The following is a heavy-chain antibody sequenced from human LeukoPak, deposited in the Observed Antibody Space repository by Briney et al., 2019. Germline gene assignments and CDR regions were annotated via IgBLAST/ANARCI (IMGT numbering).Heavy chain of an antibody. J-gene: IGHJ4*02. CDR2: IYYSGST. Sequence: SETLSLTCTVSGGSISSYYWSWIRQPPGKGLEWIGYIYYSGSTNYNPSLKSRVTISVDTSKNQFSLKLGSVTAADTAVYYCARETTVTYYFDYWGQGTLVTVSS. D-gene: IGHD4-17*01. V-gene: IGHV4-59*01. CDR3: ARETTVTYYFDY. CDR1: GGSISSYY.